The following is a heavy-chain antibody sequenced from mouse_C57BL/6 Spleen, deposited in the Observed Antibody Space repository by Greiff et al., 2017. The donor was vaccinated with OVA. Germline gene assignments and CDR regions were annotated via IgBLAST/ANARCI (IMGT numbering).Heavy chain of an antibody. CDR1: GYTFTDYY. Sequence: QVQLQQSGAELVRPGASVKLSCKASGYTFTDYYINWVKQRPGQGLEWIARIYPGSGNTYYNEKFKGKATLTAEKSSSTAYMQLSSLTSEDSAVYFCARAGSYPDYWGQGTTLTVSS. CDR2: IYPGSGNT. D-gene: IGHD6-5*01. V-gene: IGHV1-76*01. J-gene: IGHJ2*01. CDR3: ARAGSYPDY.